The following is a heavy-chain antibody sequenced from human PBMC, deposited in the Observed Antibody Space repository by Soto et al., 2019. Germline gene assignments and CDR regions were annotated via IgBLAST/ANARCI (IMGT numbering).Heavy chain of an antibody. CDR3: AKAKYSSDY. D-gene: IGHD5-18*01. Sequence: EVQLEESGGGLVQPGESLRLSCAASGFAFSSYWMNWVRQAPGKGLEWVANINNDGSEKYYVDSVKGRFTISRDNAKNSLYLQMNSLRAEDTAVYYCAKAKYSSDYWGQGTLVTVSS. J-gene: IGHJ4*02. CDR1: GFAFSSYW. CDR2: INNDGSEK. V-gene: IGHV3-7*05.